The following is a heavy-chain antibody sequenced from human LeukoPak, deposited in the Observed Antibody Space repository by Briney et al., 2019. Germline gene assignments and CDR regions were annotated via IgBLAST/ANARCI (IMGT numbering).Heavy chain of an antibody. CDR3: ARVYGYSGYSTLSSDY. J-gene: IGHJ4*02. Sequence: GGSLRLSCTASGFTFGDYAMSWVRQAPGKGLEWVSGINWNGGSTGYADSVKGRFTISRDNAKDSLYLQMNSLRAEDTAVYYCARVYGYSGYSTLSSDYWGQGTLVTVSS. D-gene: IGHD5-12*01. CDR1: GFTFGDYA. V-gene: IGHV3-20*04. CDR2: INWNGGST.